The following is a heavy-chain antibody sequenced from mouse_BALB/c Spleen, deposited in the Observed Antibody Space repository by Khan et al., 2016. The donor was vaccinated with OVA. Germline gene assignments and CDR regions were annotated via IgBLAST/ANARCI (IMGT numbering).Heavy chain of an antibody. Sequence: QVQLKQSGAELVKPGASVQLSCKTSGYTFTNYWIQWVKQRPGQGLGWIGQIFPGTGTTYSNENFKAKATLTVDTSSRTAYMQLSSQTYEDSADYFGARGYFGNYEFAYWGQGTLVTVSA. V-gene: IGHV1S132*01. CDR1: GYTFTNYW. CDR3: ARGYFGNYEFAY. CDR2: IFPGTGTT. J-gene: IGHJ3*01. D-gene: IGHD2-1*01.